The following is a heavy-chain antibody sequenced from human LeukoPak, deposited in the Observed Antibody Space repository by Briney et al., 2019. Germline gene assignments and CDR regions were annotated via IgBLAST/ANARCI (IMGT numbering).Heavy chain of an antibody. CDR1: GGSISSSSYF. Sequence: SETLSLTCNVSGGSISSSSYFWGWIRQPPGKGLEWIGSIYYSGDTYYNPSLKSRVTISVDTSKNQFSLKLSSVTAADTAVYYCARLDSSGLNGDYYYYYGMDVWGQGTTVTVSS. CDR3: ARLDSSGLNGDYYYYYGMDV. CDR2: IYYSGDT. D-gene: IGHD6-19*01. V-gene: IGHV4-39*01. J-gene: IGHJ6*02.